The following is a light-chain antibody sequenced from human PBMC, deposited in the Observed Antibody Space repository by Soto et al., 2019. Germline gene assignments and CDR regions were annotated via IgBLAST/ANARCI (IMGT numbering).Light chain of an antibody. CDR1: QSISSW. V-gene: IGKV1-5*03. Sequence: DIQMTQSPSTLSASVGDRVTITCRTSQSISSWLAWYQQKPGKAPKLLIYRASYLESGVPSRFSGSGSGTEFTLTIGYLQPDDFATYYCQQYDGYPWTFGQGTKV. CDR2: RAS. CDR3: QQYDGYPWT. J-gene: IGKJ1*01.